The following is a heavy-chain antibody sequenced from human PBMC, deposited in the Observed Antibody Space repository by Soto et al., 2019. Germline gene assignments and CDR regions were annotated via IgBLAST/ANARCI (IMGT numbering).Heavy chain of an antibody. CDR1: GFTFSSFA. D-gene: IGHD1-26*01. V-gene: IGHV3-64D*06. CDR2: ISSNGVTT. J-gene: IGHJ3*02. Sequence: PGGSLRLSCSASGFTFSSFAIHWVRQAPWKGLEYVSGISSNGVTTYYVDSVKGRFIIFRDNSENTLYLQMRGLRLDDTAVYYCVKDILVGAKKAFDMCGQWTMVTVSS. CDR3: VKDILVGAKKAFDM.